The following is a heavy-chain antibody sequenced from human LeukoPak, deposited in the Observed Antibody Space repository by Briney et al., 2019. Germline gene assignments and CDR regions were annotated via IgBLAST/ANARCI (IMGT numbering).Heavy chain of an antibody. CDR1: GGSFSGYY. Sequence: SETLSLTCAVYGGSFSGYYWSWIRQPPGKGLEWIGEINHSGSTNYNPSLKSRVTISVDTSKNQFSLKLSSVTAADTAVYYCARGRRFGELFGYWGQGNLVTVSS. CDR3: ARGRRFGELFGY. CDR2: INHSGST. D-gene: IGHD3-10*01. J-gene: IGHJ4*02. V-gene: IGHV4-34*01.